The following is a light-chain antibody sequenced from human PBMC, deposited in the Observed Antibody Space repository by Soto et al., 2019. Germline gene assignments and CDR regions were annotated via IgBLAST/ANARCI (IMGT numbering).Light chain of an antibody. CDR3: SSYTSSSTYV. J-gene: IGLJ1*01. Sequence: QSVLTQPASVSGSPGQSIAISCTGTGSDVGGYNYVSWYQQHPGKAPKLMIYDVSNRPSGVFNRFSGSKSGNTASLTISGLQAEDEADYYCSSYTSSSTYVFGTGTKVTVL. V-gene: IGLV2-14*01. CDR1: GSDVGGYNY. CDR2: DVS.